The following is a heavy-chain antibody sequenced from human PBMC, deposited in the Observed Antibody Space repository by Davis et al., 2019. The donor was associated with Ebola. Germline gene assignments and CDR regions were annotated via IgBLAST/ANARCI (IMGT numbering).Heavy chain of an antibody. CDR1: GGSISSYY. J-gene: IGHJ4*02. D-gene: IGHD6-13*01. CDR2: IYYSGST. Sequence: AGSLTLSCTVSGGSISSYYWSWIRQPPGKGLEWIGYIYYSGSTNYNPSLKSRVTISVDTSKNQLSMKLSSVTAAETAVYYCASTPLLSGKFWLAAAGTFDYWGQGTLVTVSS. V-gene: IGHV4-59*08. CDR3: ASTPLLSGKFWLAAAGTFDY.